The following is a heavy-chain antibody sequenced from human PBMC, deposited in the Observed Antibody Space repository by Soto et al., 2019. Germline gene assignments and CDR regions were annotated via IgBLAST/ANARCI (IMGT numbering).Heavy chain of an antibody. CDR1: GYTFTSYD. D-gene: IGHD2-15*01. CDR3: ARDRIVVVVAARGGDAFDI. J-gene: IGHJ3*02. V-gene: IGHV1-46*01. CDR2: INPSGGST. Sequence: ASVKVSCKASGYTFTSYDINWVRQAPGQGLEWMGIINPSGGSTSYAQKFQGRVTMTRDTSTSTVYMELSSLRSEDTAVYYCARDRIVVVVAARGGDAFDIWGQGTMVTVSS.